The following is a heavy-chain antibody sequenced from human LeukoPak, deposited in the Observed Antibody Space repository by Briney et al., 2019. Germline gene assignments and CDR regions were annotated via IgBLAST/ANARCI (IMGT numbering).Heavy chain of an antibody. CDR1: GFTFSSYA. CDR3: AGEVEYGDYGDMNWFDP. CDR2: ISYDGSNK. J-gene: IGHJ5*02. D-gene: IGHD4-17*01. Sequence: PGGSLRLSCAASGFTFSSYAMHWVRQAPGKGLEWVAVISYDGSNKYYADSVKGRFTIYRDNSKNTLYLQMNSLRAEDTAVYYCAGEVEYGDYGDMNWFDPWGQGTLVTVSS. V-gene: IGHV3-30*04.